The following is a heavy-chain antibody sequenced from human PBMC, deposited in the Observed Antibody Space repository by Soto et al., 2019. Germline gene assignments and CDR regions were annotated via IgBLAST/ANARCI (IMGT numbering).Heavy chain of an antibody. J-gene: IGHJ4*02. V-gene: IGHV4-34*01. CDR2: IHHSGGP. CDR1: GGSFSAYY. CDR3: ASYGSGSYYNGYYFDY. Sequence: PSETLSLTCAVYGGSFSAYYWTWIRQSPGKGLEWIWEIHHSGGPKYNPSLKSRVTISADTSKNQFSLELSSLTAAYTAVYYCASYGSGSYYNGYYFDYWGQGTLVTVS. D-gene: IGHD3-10*01.